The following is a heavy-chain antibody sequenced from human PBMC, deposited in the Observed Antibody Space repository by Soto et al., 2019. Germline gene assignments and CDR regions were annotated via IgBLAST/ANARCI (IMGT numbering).Heavy chain of an antibody. Sequence: EVQLVESGGGLVKPGGSLRLSCAASGFTFSSYSMNWVRQAPGKGLEWVSSISSSSSYIYYADSVKGRFTISRDNAKNSLYLQMHSLRAEDTAVYYCARDRGCSSTSCYYYYYYGMDVWGQGTTVTVSS. D-gene: IGHD2-2*01. CDR2: ISSSSSYI. CDR3: ARDRGCSSTSCYYYYYYGMDV. V-gene: IGHV3-21*01. CDR1: GFTFSSYS. J-gene: IGHJ6*02.